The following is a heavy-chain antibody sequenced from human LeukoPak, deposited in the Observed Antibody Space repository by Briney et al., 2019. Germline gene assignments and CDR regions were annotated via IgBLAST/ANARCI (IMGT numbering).Heavy chain of an antibody. CDR1: GFTFSSYG. J-gene: IGHJ6*04. CDR2: ISYDGSNK. Sequence: PGGSLRLSCAASGFTFSSYGMHWVRQAPGKGLEWVAVISYDGSNKYYADSVKGRFTISRDNSKNTLYLQIISLRAEDTAVYYCAKVLQLRDYYYYGMDVWGKGTTVTVSS. CDR3: AKVLQLRDYYYYGMDV. D-gene: IGHD2-2*01. V-gene: IGHV3-30*18.